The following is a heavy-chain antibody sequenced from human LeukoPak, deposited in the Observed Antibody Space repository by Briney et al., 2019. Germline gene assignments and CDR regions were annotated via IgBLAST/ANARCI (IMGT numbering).Heavy chain of an antibody. Sequence: SQTLSLTCAISGDSVSSNSVTWNWIRQSPSRGLEWLGRPYYRSTWYNDYAVSVRGLITVNPDTSKNQFSLHLNSVTPEDTAVYYCARRLTQYDCFDPWGQGILVTVSS. D-gene: IGHD2-2*01. CDR2: PYYRSTWYN. J-gene: IGHJ5*02. CDR1: GDSVSSNSVT. CDR3: ARRLTQYDCFDP. V-gene: IGHV6-1*01.